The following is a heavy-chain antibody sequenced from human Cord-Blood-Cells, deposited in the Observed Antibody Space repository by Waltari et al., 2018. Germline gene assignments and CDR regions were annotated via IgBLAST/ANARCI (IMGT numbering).Heavy chain of an antibody. CDR2: ISGSGGST. CDR3: AKQSITMIVVVITRGYFDY. D-gene: IGHD3-22*01. J-gene: IGHJ4*02. Sequence: GKGLEWVSAISGSGGSTYYADSVKGRFTISRDNSKNTLYLQMNSLRAEDTAVYYCAKQSITMIVVVITRGYFDYWGQGTLVTVSS. V-gene: IGHV3-23*01.